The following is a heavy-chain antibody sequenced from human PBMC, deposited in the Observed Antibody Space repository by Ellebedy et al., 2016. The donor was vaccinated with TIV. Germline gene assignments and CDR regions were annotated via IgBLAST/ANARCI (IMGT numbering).Heavy chain of an antibody. J-gene: IGHJ4*02. CDR2: MNPDSGNT. CDR1: GYTFTSYD. V-gene: IGHV1-8*01. D-gene: IGHD2-15*01. Sequence: ASVKVSCKASGYTFTSYDIHWVRQAPGPGLELMGWMNPDSGNTVYAQKFQGRGSMTRNTSISTAYLELSNLRSDDTAVYYWARGIRMPSDYWGQGTLVTVSS. CDR3: ARGIRMPSDY.